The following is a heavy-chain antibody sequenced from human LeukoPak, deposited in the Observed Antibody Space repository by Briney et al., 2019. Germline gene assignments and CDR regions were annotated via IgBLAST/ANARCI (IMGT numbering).Heavy chain of an antibody. V-gene: IGHV1-69*04. J-gene: IGHJ4*02. CDR3: ASLQNRGSYYAEVLLDY. CDR2: IIPIVGVV. D-gene: IGHD1-26*01. Sequence: SVKVSCKASGGTFSSYAISWVRQAPGQGLEWMGRIIPIVGVVDYAQKFQGRVTITADKSTSTAFMDLSSLRSEDTAVYYCASLQNRGSYYAEVLLDYGGQGTLVTVSS. CDR1: GGTFSSYA.